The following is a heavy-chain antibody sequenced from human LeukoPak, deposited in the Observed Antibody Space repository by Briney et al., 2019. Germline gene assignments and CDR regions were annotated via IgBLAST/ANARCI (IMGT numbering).Heavy chain of an antibody. V-gene: IGHV4-59*11. D-gene: IGHD1-26*01. CDR1: GGSISSHY. CDR3: ASRAGSGSFPFDY. J-gene: IGHJ4*02. CDR2: IYYSGST. Sequence: SETLSLTCTVSGGSISSHYWSWLRQPPGKGLEWIGYIYYSGSTNYNPSLKSRVTISVDTSKNQFSLKLSSVTAADTAVYYCASRAGSGSFPFDYWGQGTLVTVSS.